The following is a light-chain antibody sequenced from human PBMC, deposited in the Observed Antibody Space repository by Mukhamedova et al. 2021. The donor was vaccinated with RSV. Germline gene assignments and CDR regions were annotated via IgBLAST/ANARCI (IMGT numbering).Light chain of an antibody. CDR1: STDIDFSNS. Sequence: GVSTDIDFSNSVSWYQQHPGKAPKIMLYNVNVRPSGVSLRFSGSKSGDTASMTISGLQAEDEAEYYCTSHTPTGSILLGGVTRLT. CDR2: NVN. CDR3: TSHTPTGSIL. J-gene: IGLJ2*01. V-gene: IGLV2-14*03.